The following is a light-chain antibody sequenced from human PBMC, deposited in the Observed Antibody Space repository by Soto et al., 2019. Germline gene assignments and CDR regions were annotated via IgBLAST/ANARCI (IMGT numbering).Light chain of an antibody. Sequence: QSVLTQPPSASGTPGQRVTISCSGSSSNIGSNYVYWYQQLPGTAPKLLIYSNNQRPSGVPDRFSGSKSGTSASLAISGLRSEDEADYYCCAYVRSNALLFGGGTKLTVL. V-gene: IGLV1-47*02. CDR3: CAYVRSNALL. CDR2: SNN. CDR1: SSNIGSNY. J-gene: IGLJ2*01.